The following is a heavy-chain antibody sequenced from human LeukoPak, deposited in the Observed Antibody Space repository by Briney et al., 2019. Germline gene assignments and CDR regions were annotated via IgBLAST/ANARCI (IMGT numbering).Heavy chain of an antibody. Sequence: GGSLRLSCAASGFTFNLNRIHWVRQVPGKGLEWISWIETDGSTSGYLRSVQGRFTVSRDNAKNSLYLQMNSLRAEDTAVYYCARDWVAAGGDYMDVWGKGTTVTISS. V-gene: IGHV3-74*01. CDR2: IETDGSTS. CDR3: ARDWVAAGGDYMDV. J-gene: IGHJ6*03. D-gene: IGHD6-13*01. CDR1: GFTFNLNR.